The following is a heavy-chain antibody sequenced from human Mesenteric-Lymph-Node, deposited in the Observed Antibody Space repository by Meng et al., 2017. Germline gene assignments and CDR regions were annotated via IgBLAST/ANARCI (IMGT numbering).Heavy chain of an antibody. Sequence: GESLKISCVASGFTFTNFWMNWVRRAPGKGLELVAKINQGGSTKDYVDSVRGRFTISRDNAKNSLYLQMNSLRAEDTAVYYCAREDSLLLWFGELSTQPFDYWGQGTLVTGSS. V-gene: IGHV3-7*01. CDR3: AREDSLLLWFGELSTQPFDY. D-gene: IGHD3-10*01. J-gene: IGHJ4*02. CDR1: GFTFTNFW. CDR2: INQGGSTK.